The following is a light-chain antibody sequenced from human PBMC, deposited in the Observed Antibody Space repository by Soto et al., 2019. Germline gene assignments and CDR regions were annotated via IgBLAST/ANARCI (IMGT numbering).Light chain of an antibody. CDR1: QSVSSSF. CDR2: GAS. Sequence: EIVLTQSPGTLSLSPGKRATLSCRASQSVSSSFLAWYQQKPGQAPRLLIYGASSRATGIPDRFSGSGSGTDITLTISRLEPEDVAVYYCQQYDSSPLTFGGGTKVEIK. J-gene: IGKJ4*01. V-gene: IGKV3-20*01. CDR3: QQYDSSPLT.